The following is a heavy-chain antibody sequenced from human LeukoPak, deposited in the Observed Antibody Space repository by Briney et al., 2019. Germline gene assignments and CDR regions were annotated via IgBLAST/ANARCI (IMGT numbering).Heavy chain of an antibody. V-gene: IGHV4-39*07. D-gene: IGHD3-22*01. CDR3: ATRSNYDSVRWSGFDAFDI. CDR2: IYYSGST. J-gene: IGHJ3*02. CDR1: GGSISSSSYY. Sequence: KASETLSLTCTVSGGSISSSSYYWGWIRQPPGKGLEWIGSIYYSGSTYYNPSLKSRVTISVDTSKNQFSLKLSSVTAADTAVYYCATRSNYDSVRWSGFDAFDIWGQGTMVTVSS.